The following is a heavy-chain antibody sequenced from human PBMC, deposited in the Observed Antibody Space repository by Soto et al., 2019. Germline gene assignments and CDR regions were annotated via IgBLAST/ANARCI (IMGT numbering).Heavy chain of an antibody. CDR2: IYYSGST. J-gene: IGHJ6*02. V-gene: IGHV4-61*01. Sequence: SETLSLTCTVSGGYVSSGSYYWSWIRQPPGKGLEWIGYIYYSGSTNYNPSLKSRVTISVDTSKNQFSLKLSSVTAADTAVYYCARALYYYDSSGYYGYYGMDVWGQGTTVTVSS. CDR3: ARALYYYDSSGYYGYYGMDV. CDR1: GGYVSSGSYY. D-gene: IGHD3-22*01.